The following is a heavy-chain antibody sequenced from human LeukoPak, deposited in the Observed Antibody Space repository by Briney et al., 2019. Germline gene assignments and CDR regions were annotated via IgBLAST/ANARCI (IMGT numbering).Heavy chain of an antibody. V-gene: IGHV3-11*06. CDR3: ARDGPLLRYSSGLDY. D-gene: IGHD6-19*01. CDR2: IRTSSSYI. Sequence: GGSLRLSCAASGFTFSDYYMSWIRQAPGKGLEWVSSIRTSSSYIYYADSVKGRFTISRDNAKNSLYLQMNSLRAEDTAVYYCARDGPLLRYSSGLDYWGQGTLVTVSS. CDR1: GFTFSDYY. J-gene: IGHJ4*02.